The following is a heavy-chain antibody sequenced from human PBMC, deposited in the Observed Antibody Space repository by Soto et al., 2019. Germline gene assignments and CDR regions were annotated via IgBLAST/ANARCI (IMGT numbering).Heavy chain of an antibody. D-gene: IGHD3-10*01. CDR1: GFSLTTSGVG. Sequence: QITLKESGPTLVGPTQTLTLTCTFSGFSLTTSGVGVGWIRQPPGKALEWLAVIYWDDDKRYSSSLKSRLTITTAPSNNQVVLTTTNMDPVDTATYYCAHHPYYGLGSYSFDYWGQGTLVTVSS. CDR2: IYWDDDK. V-gene: IGHV2-5*02. J-gene: IGHJ4*02. CDR3: AHHPYYGLGSYSFDY.